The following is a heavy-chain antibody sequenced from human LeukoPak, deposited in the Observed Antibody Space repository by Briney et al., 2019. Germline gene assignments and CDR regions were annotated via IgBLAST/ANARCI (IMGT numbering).Heavy chain of an antibody. CDR2: IYHSGST. V-gene: IGHV4-4*02. J-gene: IGHJ4*02. CDR1: GVSISSSNW. Sequence: PSGTLSLTCVVSGVSISSSNWWSWVRQPPGKGLEWIAEIYHSGSTNYSPSLKSRVTISVDKSKNQFSLKLSSVTAADTAVYYCASGRVGATNFDYWGQGTLVTVSS. CDR3: ASGRVGATNFDY. D-gene: IGHD1-26*01.